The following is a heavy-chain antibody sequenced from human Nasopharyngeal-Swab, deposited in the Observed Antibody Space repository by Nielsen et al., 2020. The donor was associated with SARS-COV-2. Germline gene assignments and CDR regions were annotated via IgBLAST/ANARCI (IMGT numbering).Heavy chain of an antibody. D-gene: IGHD2-21*02. V-gene: IGHV5-51*01. CDR2: IYTDDSDT. CDR1: GYSLTSHW. CDR3: TWCGGDCYHDAFDI. Sequence: KVSCQGSGYSLTSHWIGWVRQMPGKGLGWMGIIYTDDSDTRYSPSFQGQVTISADKSLSTAYLQWSSLKASDTAMYYCTWCGGDCYHDAFDIWGQGTMVTVSS. J-gene: IGHJ3*02.